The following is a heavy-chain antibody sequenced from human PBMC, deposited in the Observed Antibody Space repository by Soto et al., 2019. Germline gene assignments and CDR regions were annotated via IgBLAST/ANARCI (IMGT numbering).Heavy chain of an antibody. V-gene: IGHV3-33*01. J-gene: IGHJ6*02. CDR3: ARDTELIATGSSWRDYYYGMDV. CDR1: GFTFSSYG. Sequence: PGGSLRLSCAASGFTFSSYGMHWVRQAPGKGLEWVAVIWYDGSNKYYADSVKGRFTISRDNSKNTLYLQMNSLRAEDTAVYYCARDTELIATGSSWRDYYYGMDVWGQGTTVTVSS. CDR2: IWYDGSNK. D-gene: IGHD6-13*01.